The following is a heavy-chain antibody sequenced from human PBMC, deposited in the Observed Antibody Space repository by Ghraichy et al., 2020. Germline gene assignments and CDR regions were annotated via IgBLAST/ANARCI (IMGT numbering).Heavy chain of an antibody. D-gene: IGHD3-22*01. V-gene: IGHV4-34*01. CDR2: INHSGST. J-gene: IGHJ4*02. CDR3: ARVIIRGLYYDSSGYYI. CDR1: GGSFSGYY. Sequence: SETLSLTCAVYGGSFSGYYWSWIRQPPGKGLEWIGEINHSGSTNYNPSLKSRVTISVDTSKNQFSLKLSSVTAADTAVYYCARVIIRGLYYDSSGYYIWGQGTLVTVSS.